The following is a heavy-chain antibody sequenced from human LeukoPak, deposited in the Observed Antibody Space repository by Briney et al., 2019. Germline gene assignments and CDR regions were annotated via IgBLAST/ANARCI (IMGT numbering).Heavy chain of an antibody. D-gene: IGHD2-15*01. V-gene: IGHV1-8*01. CDR2: MNPNSGNT. CDR3: ARAQGCSGGSCYWFDP. J-gene: IGHJ5*02. CDR1: GYTFTSYD. Sequence: ASVKVSCKASGYTFTSYDINWVRQATGQGLEWMGWMNPNSGNTGYAQKFQGRVTMTRNTSISPAYMELSSLRSEDTAVYYCARAQGCSGGSCYWFDPWGQGTLVTVSS.